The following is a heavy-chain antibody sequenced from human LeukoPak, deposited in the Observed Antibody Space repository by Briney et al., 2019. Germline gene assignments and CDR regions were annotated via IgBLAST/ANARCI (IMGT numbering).Heavy chain of an antibody. CDR1: GGSISSSSYY. J-gene: IGHJ6*02. Sequence: PSETLSLTCTVSGGSISSSSYYWGWIRQPPGRGLEWIGSSYYSGSTYYNPSLKSRVTISVDTSKNQFSLKLSSVTAADTAVYYCTRLSTLRGVDVWGQGTTVIVSS. CDR3: TRLSTLRGVDV. D-gene: IGHD1-1*01. CDR2: SYYSGST. V-gene: IGHV4-39*01.